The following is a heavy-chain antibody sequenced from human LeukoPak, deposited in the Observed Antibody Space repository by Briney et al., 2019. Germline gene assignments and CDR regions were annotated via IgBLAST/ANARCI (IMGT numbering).Heavy chain of an antibody. V-gene: IGHV3-23*01. CDR2: ISSSGDTT. CDR3: AKYYGSGTYYDY. J-gene: IGHJ4*02. CDR1: GFTFSSYA. Sequence: PGGSLRLSCAASGFTFSSYAMSWVRQAPGKGLEWASSISSSGDTTWDADSVKGRFTISRDTSKNTLYLQMNSLRAEDTAVYYCAKYYGSGTYYDYWGQGTLVTVSS. D-gene: IGHD3-10*01.